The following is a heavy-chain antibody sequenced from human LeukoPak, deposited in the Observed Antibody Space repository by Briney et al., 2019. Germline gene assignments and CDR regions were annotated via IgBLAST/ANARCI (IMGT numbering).Heavy chain of an antibody. CDR1: GFTFSSYS. J-gene: IGHJ4*02. CDR3: ARDSRDGYKTPLDY. V-gene: IGHV3-21*01. Sequence: GGSLRLSCAASGFTFSSYSMNWVRQAPGRGLEWVSSISSSSSYIYYADSVKGRFTISRDNAKNSLYLQMNSLRAEDTAVYYCARDSRDGYKTPLDYWGQGTLVTVSS. D-gene: IGHD5-24*01. CDR2: ISSSSSYI.